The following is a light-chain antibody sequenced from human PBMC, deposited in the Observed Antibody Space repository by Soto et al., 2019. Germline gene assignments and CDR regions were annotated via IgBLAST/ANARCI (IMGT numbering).Light chain of an antibody. CDR2: GAS. V-gene: IGKV3-15*01. J-gene: IGKJ2*01. CDR3: QQYNNWPYT. CDR1: QSVSRN. Sequence: EIVMTQSPAILSVSPGERVTLSCRASQSVSRNFAWYRQKPGQAPTLLIYGASTRATGIPARFSGSGSGTDVTLTISSLQSEDFAVYYCQQYNNWPYTFGEGTKLEIK.